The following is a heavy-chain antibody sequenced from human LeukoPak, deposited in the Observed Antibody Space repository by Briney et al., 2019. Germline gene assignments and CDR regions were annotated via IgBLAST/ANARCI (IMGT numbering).Heavy chain of an antibody. CDR2: ISGYNGNT. J-gene: IGHJ2*01. V-gene: IGHV1-18*01. Sequence: ASVKVSCKASGYTFINFGISWVRQAPGQGLQWMGWISGYNGNTNYAHKFQGRVTMTTDTSPSTAYMELRSLRSDDTAVYYCARDRAGSTEGYFDLWGRGTLVTVSS. D-gene: IGHD2-2*01. CDR3: ARDRAGSTEGYFDL. CDR1: GYTFINFG.